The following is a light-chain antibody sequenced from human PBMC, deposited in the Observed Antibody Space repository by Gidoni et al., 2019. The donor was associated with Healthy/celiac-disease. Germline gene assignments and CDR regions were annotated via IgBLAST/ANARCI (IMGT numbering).Light chain of an antibody. Sequence: EIVLTQSPGTLSFSPGERATLSCRASQSVSSSYLAWYQQKPGQAPRLLIYGASSRATGIPERVSGSGSGTDFTLTSSRLEPEDFAVYYCQQYGSSPLTFGPGTTVDIK. J-gene: IGKJ3*01. CDR3: QQYGSSPLT. CDR1: QSVSSSY. V-gene: IGKV3-20*01. CDR2: GAS.